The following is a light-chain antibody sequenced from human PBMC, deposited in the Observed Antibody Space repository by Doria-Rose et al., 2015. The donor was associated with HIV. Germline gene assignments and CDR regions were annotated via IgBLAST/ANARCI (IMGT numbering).Light chain of an antibody. CDR3: HQYGTSWT. CDR1: QSFSSTY. Sequence: TQSPGTLSLSPGERATLSCRASQSFSSTYLAWYQRKPGQAPSLLIYDGSTRATGIPDRISASGSGTDFTLTINRLEPEDFALYYCHQYGTSWTFGQGTKVEI. J-gene: IGKJ1*01. V-gene: IGKV3-20*01. CDR2: DGS.